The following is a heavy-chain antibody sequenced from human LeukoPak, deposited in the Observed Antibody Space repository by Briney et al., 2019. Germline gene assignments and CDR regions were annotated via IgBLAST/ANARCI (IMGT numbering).Heavy chain of an antibody. Sequence: GGSLRLSCAASGFTFSSYWMSWVRQAPGKGLEWVANIRPDGSEKYYLDSVKGRFTISRDNAKNSLYLQMNSLRAEDTAVYYCARVPPSSGYSMDVWGKGTTVTISS. J-gene: IGHJ6*04. D-gene: IGHD3-22*01. V-gene: IGHV3-7*01. CDR2: IRPDGSEK. CDR3: ARVPPSSGYSMDV. CDR1: GFTFSSYW.